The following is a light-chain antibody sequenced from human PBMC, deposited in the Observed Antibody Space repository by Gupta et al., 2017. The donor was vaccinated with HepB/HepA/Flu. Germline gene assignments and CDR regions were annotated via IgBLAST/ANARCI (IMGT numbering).Light chain of an antibody. V-gene: IGKV3-20*01. J-gene: IGKJ3*01. CDR2: GAS. CDR1: QSVSSSY. CDR3: QQYGSSPFT. Sequence: NVLIHFPRTLSFTTGERATLSCRASQSVSSSYLAWYQQKPGQAPRLLIYGASSRATGIPDRFSGSGSGTDFTLTISRLEPEDFAVYYCQQYGSSPFTFGPGTKVDIK.